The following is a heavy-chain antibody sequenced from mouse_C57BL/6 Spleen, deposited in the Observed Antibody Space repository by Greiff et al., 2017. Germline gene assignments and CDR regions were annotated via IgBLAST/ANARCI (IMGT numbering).Heavy chain of an antibody. Sequence: VQLQQPGAELVKPGASVKMSCKASGYTFTSYWITWVKQRPGQGLEWIGDIYPGSGSTNYNEKFKSKTTLTVDTSSSTAYMQLSSLTSEDSTVYYCARGDDSSPDYWGQGTTLTVSS. V-gene: IGHV1-55*01. D-gene: IGHD1-1*01. CDR1: GYTFTSYW. CDR3: ARGDDSSPDY. J-gene: IGHJ2*01. CDR2: IYPGSGST.